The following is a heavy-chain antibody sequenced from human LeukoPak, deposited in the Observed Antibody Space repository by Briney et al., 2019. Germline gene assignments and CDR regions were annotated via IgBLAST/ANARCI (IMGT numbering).Heavy chain of an antibody. V-gene: IGHV4-59*08. CDR3: VRLSVVSPHRYFDL. CDR2: IFYTGST. CDR1: GGSISGYY. D-gene: IGHD3-22*01. J-gene: IGHJ2*01. Sequence: SETLSLTCTVSGGSISGYYWSWIRQPPGEGLEWIAYIFYTGSTNYNPSLKSRVTISLDTSKSQFSLKLTSVTAADTAVYYCVRLSVVSPHRYFDLWGRGTLVTVSS.